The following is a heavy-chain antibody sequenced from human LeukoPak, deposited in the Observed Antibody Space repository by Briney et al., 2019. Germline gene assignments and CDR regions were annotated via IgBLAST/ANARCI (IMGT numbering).Heavy chain of an antibody. V-gene: IGHV3-23*01. J-gene: IGHJ4*02. CDR3: AKDNRGRDSTSFFDY. Sequence: TGGSLRLSRAVSGFTFSSYAMSWVRQAPGKWLEWVSGISGSGSSTYYADSVKGRFTISRDNFKNTLYLQMNSLRAEDTAVYYCAKDNRGRDSTSFFDYWGQGTLVTVSS. CDR1: GFTFSSYA. D-gene: IGHD2-2*01. CDR2: ISGSGSST.